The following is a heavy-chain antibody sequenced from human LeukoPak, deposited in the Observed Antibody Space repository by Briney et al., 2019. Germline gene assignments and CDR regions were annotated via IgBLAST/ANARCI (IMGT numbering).Heavy chain of an antibody. CDR2: ISGSGGST. J-gene: IGHJ4*02. Sequence: GGSLRLSCAASGFAFSSYAMSWVRQAPGKGLEWVSAISGSGGSTYYADSVKGRFTISRDNSKNTLYLQMNSLRAEDTAVYYCAKMMLSSSDAHFDYWGQGTLVTVSS. V-gene: IGHV3-23*01. CDR1: GFAFSSYA. CDR3: AKMMLSSSDAHFDY. D-gene: IGHD6-6*01.